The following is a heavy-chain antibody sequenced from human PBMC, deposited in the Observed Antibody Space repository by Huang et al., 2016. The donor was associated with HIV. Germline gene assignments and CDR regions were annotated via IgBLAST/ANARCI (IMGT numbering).Heavy chain of an antibody. V-gene: IGHV4-34*02. CDR3: ERGRDTTEMDTVDDALDV. CDR1: GGPFSTHY. Sequence: QVRLQQWGGGLVRPSETLSRTCAVYGGPFSTHYWSWIRQSPGKGLEWIAEIKYNGHANFNPAPRSLVSISGDTSKNQFSLNVTSVTAADTAIYYCERGRDTTEMDTVDDALDVWDQGTLVIVSS. D-gene: IGHD1-1*01. CDR2: IKYNGHA. J-gene: IGHJ3*01.